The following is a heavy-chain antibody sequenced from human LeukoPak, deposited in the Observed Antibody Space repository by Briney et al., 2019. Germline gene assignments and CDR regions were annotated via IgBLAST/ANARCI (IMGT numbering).Heavy chain of an antibody. CDR1: GGSISSSSYY. Sequence: PSETLSLTCTVSGGSISSSSYYWGWIRQPPGKGLEWIGSIYYSGSTYYNPSLKSRVTISVDTSKNQFSLKLCSVTAADTAVYYCARGGGTVTTYSDYWGQGTLVTVSS. J-gene: IGHJ4*02. V-gene: IGHV4-39*07. CDR3: ARGGGTVTTYSDY. CDR2: IYYSGST. D-gene: IGHD4-17*01.